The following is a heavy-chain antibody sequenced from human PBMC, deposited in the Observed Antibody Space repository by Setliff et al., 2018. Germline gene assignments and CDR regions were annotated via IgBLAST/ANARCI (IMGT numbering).Heavy chain of an antibody. Sequence: VSGPTLVNPTETLTLTCTISGFSLSDGRVGVTWIRQPPGKALEWLATIFSMDQKSYSTSLESRLLISKDTSATQVVLMMTNMNPADTGTYYCARIGASSVLYGMDVWGQGTTVTVSS. V-gene: IGHV2-26*03. CDR2: IFSMDQK. J-gene: IGHJ6*02. D-gene: IGHD3-22*01. CDR1: GFSLSDGRVG. CDR3: ARIGASSVLYGMDV.